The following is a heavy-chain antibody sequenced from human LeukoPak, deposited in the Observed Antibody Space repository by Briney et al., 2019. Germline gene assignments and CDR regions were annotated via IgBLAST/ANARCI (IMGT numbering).Heavy chain of an antibody. V-gene: IGHV4-39*01. CDR2: IYYSGNT. CDR3: ASHTNANYRYYFDY. J-gene: IGHJ4*02. D-gene: IGHD5-24*01. Sequence: SETLSLTCTVSGGSISSSRYYWGWIRQPPGKGLEWIGSIYYSGNTWYSPSLKSRVTISVDTSKNQFSLKLTSVTAADTAVYYCASHTNANYRYYFDYWGQGTLVTVSS. CDR1: GGSISSSRYY.